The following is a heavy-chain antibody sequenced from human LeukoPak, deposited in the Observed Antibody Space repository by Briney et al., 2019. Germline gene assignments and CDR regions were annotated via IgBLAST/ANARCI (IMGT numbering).Heavy chain of an antibody. Sequence: SETLSLTCTVSGGSISSGSYYWSWIRQPAGKGLEWIGRIYTSGSTNYNPSLKSRVTISVDTSKNQFSLKLSSVTAADTAVYYCAGQYYDFWSGYRAHGYFDYWGQGTLVTVSS. CDR2: IYTSGST. D-gene: IGHD3-3*01. J-gene: IGHJ4*02. CDR3: AGQYYDFWSGYRAHGYFDY. CDR1: GGSISSGSYY. V-gene: IGHV4-61*02.